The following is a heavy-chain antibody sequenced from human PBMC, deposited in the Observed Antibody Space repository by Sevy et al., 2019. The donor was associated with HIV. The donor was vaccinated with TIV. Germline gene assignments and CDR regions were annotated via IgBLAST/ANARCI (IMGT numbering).Heavy chain of an antibody. CDR3: AREGYGSGNYPFDY. CDR1: GFTFTSFY. CDR2: ITSGGDYT. V-gene: IGHV3-21*01. D-gene: IGHD3-10*01. J-gene: IGHJ4*02. Sequence: GGSLRLSCVASGFTFTSFYMHWVRQAPGKGQEWVSSITSGGDYTKYADSMKGRITISRDNAKNSLYLQVNSLRAEDTAVYYCAREGYGSGNYPFDYWGRGTLVTVSS.